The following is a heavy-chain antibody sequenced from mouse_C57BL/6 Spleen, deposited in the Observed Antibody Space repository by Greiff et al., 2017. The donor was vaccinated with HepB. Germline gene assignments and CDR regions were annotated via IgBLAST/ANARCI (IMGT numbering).Heavy chain of an antibody. CDR3: ARRTSPITTVVPYYFDY. J-gene: IGHJ2*01. V-gene: IGHV1-69*01. Sequence: QVQLQQSGAELVMPGASVKLSCKASGYTFTSYWMHWVKQRPGQGLEWIGEIDPSDSYTNYNQKFKGKSTLTVDKSSSTAYMQLSSLTSEDSAVYYCARRTSPITTVVPYYFDYWGQGTTLTVSS. CDR1: GYTFTSYW. D-gene: IGHD1-1*01. CDR2: IDPSDSYT.